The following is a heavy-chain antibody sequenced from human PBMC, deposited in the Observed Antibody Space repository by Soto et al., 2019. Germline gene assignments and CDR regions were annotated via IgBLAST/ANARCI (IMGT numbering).Heavy chain of an antibody. V-gene: IGHV3-48*02. J-gene: IGHJ5*02. CDR3: ARDGIVGATTKKWFDP. Sequence: XVSLRLSCAASGFTFSSYSMNWVRQAPGKGLEWVSYISSSSSTIYYADSVKGRFTISRDNAKNSLYLQMKSLRDEDTAVYYCARDGIVGATTKKWFDPWGQGTLVTVSS. D-gene: IGHD1-26*01. CDR2: ISSSSSTI. CDR1: GFTFSSYS.